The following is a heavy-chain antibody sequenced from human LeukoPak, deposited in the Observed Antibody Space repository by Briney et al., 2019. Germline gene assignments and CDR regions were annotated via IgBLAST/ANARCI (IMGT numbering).Heavy chain of an antibody. CDR3: ARDPLVLTNYNYYGMDV. CDR1: GFTFSSYW. J-gene: IGHJ6*02. Sequence: TGGSLRLSCAASGFTFSSYWMPWVRQAPGKGLVWVSRITSDGSSTSYADSVKGRFTISRDNAKNTLYLQMNSLRAEDTAVYYCARDPLVLTNYNYYGMDVWGQGTTVTVSS. CDR2: ITSDGSST. D-gene: IGHD1/OR15-1a*01. V-gene: IGHV3-74*01.